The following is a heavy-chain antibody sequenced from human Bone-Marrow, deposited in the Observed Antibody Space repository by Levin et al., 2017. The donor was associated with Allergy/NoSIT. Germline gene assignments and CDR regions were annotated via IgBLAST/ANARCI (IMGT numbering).Heavy chain of an antibody. Sequence: GESLKISCEASGFDFTSYAMYWVRQAPERGLEWVSAISDVGGSSYYADSVKGRFTISRDYSKNTVYLQMSSLRAEDTAIYYCAKEGHTAMGLGAFDIWGQGTMVTVSS. CDR1: GFDFTSYA. V-gene: IGHV3-23*01. CDR3: AKEGHTAMGLGAFDI. D-gene: IGHD5-18*01. CDR2: ISDVGGSS. J-gene: IGHJ3*02.